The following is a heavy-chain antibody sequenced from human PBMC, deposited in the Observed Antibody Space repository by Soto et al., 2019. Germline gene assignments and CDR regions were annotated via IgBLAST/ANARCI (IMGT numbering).Heavy chain of an antibody. CDR2: ISAYNGNT. V-gene: IGHV1-18*01. CDR3: AGMVEVQLETPREVDAFDI. J-gene: IGHJ3*02. CDR1: GYTFTSYG. D-gene: IGHD1-1*01. Sequence: ASVKVSCKASGYTFTSYGISWVRQAPGQGLEWMGWISAYNGNTNYAQKLQGRVTMTTDTSTSTAYMKLRSLRSDDTAVYYCAGMVEVQLETPREVDAFDIWGQGTMVTVSS.